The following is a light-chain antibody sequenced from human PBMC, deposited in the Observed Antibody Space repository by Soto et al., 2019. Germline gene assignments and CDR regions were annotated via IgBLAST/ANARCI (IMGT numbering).Light chain of an antibody. CDR2: EGN. CDR3: CSYAGGSVYV. V-gene: IGLV2-23*01. Sequence: QSALTQPASVSGSPGQSITISCTGTSSDVGSYNLVSWYQQHPGKAPKLMIYEGNKRPSGVSNRFSGSKSGNTASLTISGLQAEDEADYYCCSYAGGSVYVFGTGTQLTVL. CDR1: SSDVGSYNL. J-gene: IGLJ1*01.